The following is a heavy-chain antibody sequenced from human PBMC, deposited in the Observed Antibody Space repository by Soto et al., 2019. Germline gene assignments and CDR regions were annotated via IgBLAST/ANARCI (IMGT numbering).Heavy chain of an antibody. CDR2: LYSGGST. CDR1: GFNVSSDY. CDR3: AGRTYYYGSGDGYYYYMDV. Sequence: GGSLRLSCAASGFNVSSDYMSWVRQAPGKGLEWVSVLYSGGSTYYADSMKGRFTISRDNSRNTLYLQMNSLRAEDTALYYCAGRTYYYGSGDGYYYYMDVWGKGTTVTVSS. V-gene: IGHV3-66*01. D-gene: IGHD3-10*01. J-gene: IGHJ6*03.